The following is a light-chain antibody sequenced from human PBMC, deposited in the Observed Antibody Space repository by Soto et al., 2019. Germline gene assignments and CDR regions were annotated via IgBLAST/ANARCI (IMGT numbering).Light chain of an antibody. CDR2: EVS. CDR1: TSDVGGYSF. CDR3: SSYTAGGTI. J-gene: IGLJ1*01. V-gene: IGLV2-14*03. Sequence: QSVLTQPASVSGSPGQTITISCTGSTSDVGGYSFVSWYRQYPGQAPKLIIFEVSNRPSGVSNRFSGSKSGNTASLTISGLQAEDEADYYCSSYTAGGTIFGTGTKVTVL.